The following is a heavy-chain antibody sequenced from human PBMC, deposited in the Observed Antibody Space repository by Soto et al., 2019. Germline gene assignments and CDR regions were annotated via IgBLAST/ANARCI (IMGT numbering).Heavy chain of an antibody. J-gene: IGHJ4*02. V-gene: IGHV1-2*04. Sequence: GASVKVSCKASGYTFTGYYMHWVRQAPGQGLEWMGWINPNSGGTNYAQKFQGWVTMTRDTSISTAYMELSRLRSDDTAVYYCARGLSSGWYALNYWGQGTLVTVSS. CDR1: GYTFTGYY. CDR3: ARGLSSGWYALNY. CDR2: INPNSGGT. D-gene: IGHD6-19*01.